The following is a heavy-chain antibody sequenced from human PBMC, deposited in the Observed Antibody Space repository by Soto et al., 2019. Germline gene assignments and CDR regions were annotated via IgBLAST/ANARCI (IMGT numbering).Heavy chain of an antibody. D-gene: IGHD1-1*01. J-gene: IGHJ3*01. CDR2: ISGNSLKV. CDR1: GFTISPYA. CDR3: AREATAYPGALDDAFDL. Sequence: EVELLESGGGLIQPGGSLSLSCVASGFTISPYAMSWVRQAPGKGPEWVSGISGNSLKVLYTDSVKGRFTISRDNSKNTLFLQMDDLRAEDTAMYFCAREATAYPGALDDAFDLWGPGTMVTVSS. V-gene: IGHV3-23*01.